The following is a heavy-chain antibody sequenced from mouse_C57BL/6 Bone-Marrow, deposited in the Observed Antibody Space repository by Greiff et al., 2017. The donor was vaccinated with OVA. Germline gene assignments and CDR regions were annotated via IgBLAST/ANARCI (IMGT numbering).Heavy chain of an antibody. V-gene: IGHV1-85*01. Sequence: VQLQQSGPELVKPGASVKLSCKASGYTFTSYDINWVKQRPGQGLEWIGWIYPRDGSPKYNEKFKGKATLTVDTSSSTEYMELHSLTSEDAAVYFCARKIQLRVLYYFDYWGQGTTLTVSS. D-gene: IGHD3-2*02. CDR3: ARKIQLRVLYYFDY. CDR1: GYTFTSYD. J-gene: IGHJ2*01. CDR2: IYPRDGSP.